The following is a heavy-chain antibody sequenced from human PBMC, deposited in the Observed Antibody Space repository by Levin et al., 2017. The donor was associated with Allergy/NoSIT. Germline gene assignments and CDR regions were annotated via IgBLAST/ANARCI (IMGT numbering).Heavy chain of an antibody. CDR1: GFIFRDYY. J-gene: IGHJ4*02. Sequence: SCAASGFIFRDYYMSWIRQTPGKGLEWISYIRSVGNTIYYADSVRGRFTISRDNAKNSLYLQMNSLRAEDTAVYYCARARCSTTSCYTGAFDYWGQGTLVTVSS. D-gene: IGHD2-2*02. V-gene: IGHV3-11*01. CDR2: IRSVGNTI. CDR3: ARARCSTTSCYTGAFDY.